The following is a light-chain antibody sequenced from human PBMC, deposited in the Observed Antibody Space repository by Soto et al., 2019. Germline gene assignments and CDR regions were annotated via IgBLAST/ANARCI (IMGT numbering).Light chain of an antibody. J-gene: IGLJ2*01. V-gene: IGLV1-40*01. CDR2: GNS. CDR1: SSNIGAGYD. Sequence: QSVLTQPPSVSGAPGQRVTISCTGSSSNIGAGYDVHWYQQLPGTAPKLLIYGNSNRPSGVPDRFSGSKSGTSASLAITGLQAGDEADYYCQSYDSGLSGSPVVFGGGTKLTVL. CDR3: QSYDSGLSGSPVV.